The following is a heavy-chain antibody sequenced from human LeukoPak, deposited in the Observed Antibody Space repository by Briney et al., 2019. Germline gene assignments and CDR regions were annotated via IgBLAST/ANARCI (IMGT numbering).Heavy chain of an antibody. J-gene: IGHJ4*02. CDR3: AYMRGLYYGIDY. CDR2: ISYDGSNK. D-gene: IGHD3-10*01. V-gene: IGHV3-30*03. Sequence: QPGGSLRLSCAASGFSFSSYGMHWVRHAPGKGLEWVAVISYDGSNKYYADSVKGRFTISRDNSKNTLYLQMNSLRAEDTAVYYCAYMRGLYYGIDYWGQGTLVTVSS. CDR1: GFSFSSYG.